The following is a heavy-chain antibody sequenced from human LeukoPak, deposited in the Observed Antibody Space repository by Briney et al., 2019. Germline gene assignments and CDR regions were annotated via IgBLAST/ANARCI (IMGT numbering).Heavy chain of an antibody. CDR3: AGGEYAGY. D-gene: IGHD4-17*01. CDR2: IKQDGSEQ. V-gene: IGHV3-7*02. Sequence: GGSLRLSCAASGFSFSAYWMNWVRQAPGRGLEWVGNIKQDGSEQYYVDSVKSRFTISRDNAKNSLYLQMNSLRAEDTAVYYCAGGEYAGYWGQGTLVTVSS. CDR1: GFSFSAYW. J-gene: IGHJ4*02.